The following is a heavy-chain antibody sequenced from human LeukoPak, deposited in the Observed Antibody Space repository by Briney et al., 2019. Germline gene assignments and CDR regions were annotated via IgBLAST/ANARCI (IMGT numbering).Heavy chain of an antibody. CDR2: INPDSGGT. V-gene: IGHV1-2*02. CDR1: GYTFTGYY. Sequence: GASVKVSCKASGYTFTGYYMHWVRQAPEQGLEWMGWINPDSGGTNYAQKFQGRVTMTRDTSISTAYMELSRLRSDDSAVYYCAREGHYDSRVYAHDVFDFWGQRTLVTVSS. CDR3: AREGHYDSRVYAHDVFDF. D-gene: IGHD3-22*01. J-gene: IGHJ3*01.